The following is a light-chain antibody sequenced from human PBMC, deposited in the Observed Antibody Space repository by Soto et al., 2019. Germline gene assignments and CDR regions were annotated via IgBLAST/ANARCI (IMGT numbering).Light chain of an antibody. Sequence: QSALTQSPSASGSPGQSVAISCTGTSSDVGGYNYVSWYQQHPGKAPKLMIYEVNKRPSGVPDRFSGSKSGNTASLTVSGLQAEDEADYYCSSYAGSSNVFGTGTKVT. V-gene: IGLV2-8*01. CDR2: EVN. CDR1: SSDVGGYNY. CDR3: SSYAGSSNV. J-gene: IGLJ1*01.